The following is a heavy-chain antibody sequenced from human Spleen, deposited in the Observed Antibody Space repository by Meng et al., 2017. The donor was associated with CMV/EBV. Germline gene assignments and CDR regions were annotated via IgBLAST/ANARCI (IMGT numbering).Heavy chain of an antibody. CDR3: ARSGTVSAEFDY. V-gene: IGHV4-30-4*08. D-gene: IGHD3-10*01. CDR2: IYYSGST. Sequence: TVSGGSISSGDYYWSWIRQPPGKGLEWIGYIYYSGSTYYNPSLKSRVTISVDTSKNQFSLKLSSVTAADTAVYYCARSGTVSAEFDYWGQGTLVTVSS. CDR1: GGSISSGDYY. J-gene: IGHJ4*02.